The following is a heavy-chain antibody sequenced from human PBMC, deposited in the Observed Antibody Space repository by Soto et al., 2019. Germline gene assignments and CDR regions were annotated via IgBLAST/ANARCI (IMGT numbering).Heavy chain of an antibody. D-gene: IGHD2-15*01. CDR3: ARGQLPAATTYFDV. Sequence: GGSLRLSCAASGFTFSSYAIHWVRQAPGKGLEWVAIIWFDGSNKYYADSVKGRFSISRDNSKNTLFLQMDSLRAEDTAVYYCARGQLPAATTYFDVWGQGTKVTVSS. CDR1: GFTFSSYA. J-gene: IGHJ6*02. CDR2: IWFDGSNK. V-gene: IGHV3-33*01.